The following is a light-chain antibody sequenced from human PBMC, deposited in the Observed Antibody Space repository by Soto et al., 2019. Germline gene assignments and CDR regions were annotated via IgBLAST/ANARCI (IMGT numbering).Light chain of an antibody. CDR1: VSNIGRNT. J-gene: IGLJ2*01. CDR3: ATWDSSLSAVV. Sequence: QSVLTQPPSVSGTPGQRVTISCSGTVSNIGRNTVNWYQQVPGAAPKLLIYDNYWRPSGIPDRFSASKSGTSATLGITGLQTGDEADYYCATWDSSLSAVVVGGGTKLTVL. CDR2: DNY. V-gene: IGLV1-51*01.